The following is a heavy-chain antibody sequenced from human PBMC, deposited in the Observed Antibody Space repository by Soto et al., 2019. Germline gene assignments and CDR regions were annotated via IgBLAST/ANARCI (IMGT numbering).Heavy chain of an antibody. Sequence: TGGSLRLSCAASGFTFNIYALHWVRQAPGKGLEWVAVISFDGTKKYYSESVKGRFTISRDNLKNTLYLQMNNLRVEDAALYFCAREDDYGYRYINYGLDVWGQGTTVTVSS. V-gene: IGHV3-30-3*01. D-gene: IGHD4-17*01. CDR3: AREDDYGYRYINYGLDV. J-gene: IGHJ6*02. CDR1: GFTFNIYA. CDR2: ISFDGTKK.